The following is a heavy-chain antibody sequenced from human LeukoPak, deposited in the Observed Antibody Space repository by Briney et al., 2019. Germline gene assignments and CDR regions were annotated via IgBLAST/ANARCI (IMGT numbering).Heavy chain of an antibody. Sequence: GGSLRLSCAASGFTFNNYAMTWVRQAPGKGLEWVSGISGRGDRTFYADSVKGRFTISRDNSKNTLYLQMNSLRAEDTAVYYCAKEQRSRYEIVTGYYTGADYWGQGTLVTVSS. CDR3: AKEQRSRYEIVTGYYTGADY. D-gene: IGHD3-9*01. J-gene: IGHJ4*02. CDR1: GFTFNNYA. CDR2: ISGRGDRT. V-gene: IGHV3-23*01.